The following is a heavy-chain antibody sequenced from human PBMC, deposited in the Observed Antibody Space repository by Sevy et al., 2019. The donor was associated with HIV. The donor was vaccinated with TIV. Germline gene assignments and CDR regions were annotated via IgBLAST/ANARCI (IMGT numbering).Heavy chain of an antibody. D-gene: IGHD6-19*01. CDR1: GFTFSSYA. CDR2: ISGSGGST. Sequence: GGSLRLSCAASGFTFSSYAMSWDRQAPGKGLEWVSAISGSGGSTYYADSVKGRFTISRDNSKNTLYLQMNSLRAEDTAVYYCAKDGGSGWEYYFDYWGQGTLVTVSS. V-gene: IGHV3-23*01. J-gene: IGHJ4*02. CDR3: AKDGGSGWEYYFDY.